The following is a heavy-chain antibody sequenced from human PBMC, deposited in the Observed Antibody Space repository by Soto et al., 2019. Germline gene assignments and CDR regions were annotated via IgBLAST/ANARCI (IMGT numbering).Heavy chain of an antibody. V-gene: IGHV1-69*14. CDR1: GGTFRSYA. Sequence: QVQLVQSGAEVKKPGSSVKVSCKASGGTFRSYAVSWVRQAPGQGLEWMGGIIPILGTANYEQNFQGRVTSSAEKSTSTAHLELCSLRSEDTAVYYCAREFGTFGGVIAWPRGGYFDYWGQGTLVTVCS. CDR3: AREFGTFGGVIAWPRGGYFDY. J-gene: IGHJ4*02. D-gene: IGHD3-16*02. CDR2: IIPILGTA.